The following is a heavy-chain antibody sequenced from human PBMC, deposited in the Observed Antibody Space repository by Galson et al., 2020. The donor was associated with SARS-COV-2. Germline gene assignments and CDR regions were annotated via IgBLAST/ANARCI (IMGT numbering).Heavy chain of an antibody. CDR3: AQSEMTTVTYGAFDI. V-gene: IGHV4-61*02. CDR1: GGSISSGSYY. Sequence: SETLSLTCTVSGGSISSGSYYWSWIRQPAGKGLEWIGRIYTSGSTNYNPSLKSRVTISVDTSKNQFSLKLSSVTAADTAVYYCAQSEMTTVTYGAFDIWGQGTMVTVSS. J-gene: IGHJ3*02. D-gene: IGHD4-17*01. CDR2: IYTSGST.